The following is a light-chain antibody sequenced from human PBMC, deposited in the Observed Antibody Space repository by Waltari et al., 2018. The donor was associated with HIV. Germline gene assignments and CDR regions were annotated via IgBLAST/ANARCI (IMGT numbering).Light chain of an antibody. Sequence: DIVMTQSPDSLAVSLGERATINCKSSQTVLYSSNNKTYLTWYPQRPGQPPKVVIYWASTRESGVPDRFSGSGSGTDFTLTINSLQAEDVAVYYCQQYYSLPYTFGRGTKLEIK. V-gene: IGKV4-1*01. CDR2: WAS. J-gene: IGKJ2*01. CDR3: QQYYSLPYT. CDR1: QTVLYSSNNKTY.